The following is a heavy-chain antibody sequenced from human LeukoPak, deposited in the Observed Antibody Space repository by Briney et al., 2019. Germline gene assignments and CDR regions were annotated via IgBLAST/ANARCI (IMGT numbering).Heavy chain of an antibody. CDR2: IRCDGSNK. J-gene: IGHJ4*02. Sequence: GSLTLSCAASGFTFTNAWMTWVRQAPGKGLEWVAFIRCDGSNKYYADSVKGRFTISRDNSKNTLYLQMNSLRAEDTAVYYCAKGRGYCSSTSCSELWYFDYWGQGTLVTVSS. V-gene: IGHV3-30*02. D-gene: IGHD2-2*01. CDR3: AKGRGYCSSTSCSELWYFDY. CDR1: GFTFTNAW.